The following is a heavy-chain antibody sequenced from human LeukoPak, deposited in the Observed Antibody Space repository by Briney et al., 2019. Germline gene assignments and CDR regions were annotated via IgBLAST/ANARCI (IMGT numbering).Heavy chain of an antibody. CDR1: GFTFSSYG. V-gene: IGHV3-30*18. CDR2: ISYDGSNK. CDR3: AKVRHYYDSSGYYSHAFDI. Sequence: GRSLRLSCAASGFTFSSYGMHWVRQAPGKGLEWVAVISYDGSNKYYADSVKGRFTISRDNSKNTLYLQMNSLRAEDTAVYYCAKVRHYYDSSGYYSHAFDIWGQGTMVTVSS. D-gene: IGHD3-22*01. J-gene: IGHJ3*02.